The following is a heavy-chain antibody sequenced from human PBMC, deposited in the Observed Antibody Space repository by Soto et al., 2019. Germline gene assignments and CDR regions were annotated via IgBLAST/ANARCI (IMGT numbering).Heavy chain of an antibody. CDR1: GFTFSSYS. Sequence: EVQLVESGGGLVKPGGSLRLSCAASGFTFSSYSMNWVRQAPGKGLEWVSSISSSSSYIYYADSVKGRFTISRDNAKNSLYLQMNSLRAEDTAVCYCAREPYYYDSSGYYNWGQGTLVTVSS. CDR2: ISSSSSYI. CDR3: AREPYYYDSSGYYN. V-gene: IGHV3-21*01. D-gene: IGHD3-22*01. J-gene: IGHJ4*02.